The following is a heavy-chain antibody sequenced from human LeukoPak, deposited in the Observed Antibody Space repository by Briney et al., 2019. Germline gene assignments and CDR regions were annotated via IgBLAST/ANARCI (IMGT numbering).Heavy chain of an antibody. J-gene: IGHJ5*02. V-gene: IGHV4-39*01. CDR3: ARHSTIVTERWFDP. D-gene: IGHD2-21*01. CDR1: GGSISSSSCY. Sequence: SETLSLTCTVSGGSISSSSCYWGWFRKPPGKGLEWIGSIYYSGSTYYNPSLKSRVTISVDTSKNQFSLKLSSVTAADTAMYYCARHSTIVTERWFDPWGQGTLVTVSS. CDR2: IYYSGST.